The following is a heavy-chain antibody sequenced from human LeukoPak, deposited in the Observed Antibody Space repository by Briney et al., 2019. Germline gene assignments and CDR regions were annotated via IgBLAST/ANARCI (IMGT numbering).Heavy chain of an antibody. J-gene: IGHJ4*02. Sequence: SETLSLTCIVSGGSISSSPYYWGWIRQPPGKGLEWIGSIYYSGSTNYNPSLKSRVTISVDTSKNQFSLKLSSVTAADTAVYYCARTSGTALVDYWGQGTLVTVSS. D-gene: IGHD1-1*01. CDR2: IYYSGST. CDR1: GGSISSSPYY. V-gene: IGHV4-39*01. CDR3: ARTSGTALVDY.